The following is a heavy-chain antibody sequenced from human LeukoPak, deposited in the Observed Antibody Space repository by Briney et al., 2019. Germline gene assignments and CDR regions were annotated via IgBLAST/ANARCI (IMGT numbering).Heavy chain of an antibody. D-gene: IGHD3-10*01. CDR2: IRGSGVET. J-gene: IGHJ4*02. CDR3: ARADYYDSGSFYPLNF. CDR1: GFTFSSYW. Sequence: GGSLRLSCAASGFTFSSYWMNWVRQAPGKGLEWVSGIRGSGVETFNADSVKGRFTISRDNAKNSLYLQMNSLRAEDTAVFYCARADYYDSGSFYPLNFWGQGTLVTVSS. V-gene: IGHV3-21*01.